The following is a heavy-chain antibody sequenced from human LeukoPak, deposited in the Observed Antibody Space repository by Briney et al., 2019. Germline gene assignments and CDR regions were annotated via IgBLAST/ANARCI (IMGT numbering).Heavy chain of an antibody. D-gene: IGHD3-3*01. CDR3: ARGNYDFWSGSFLPLNWFDP. J-gene: IGHJ5*02. V-gene: IGHV4-39*01. CDR2: IYDSGST. Sequence: SETLSLTCTVSGGSIRSSYYYWGWIRQPPGKGLEWIGSIYDSGSTYYNPSLKSRVTISVDTSKNQFSLKLNSVTAADTAVYYCARGNYDFWSGSFLPLNWFDPWGQGTLVTVPS. CDR1: GGSIRSSYYY.